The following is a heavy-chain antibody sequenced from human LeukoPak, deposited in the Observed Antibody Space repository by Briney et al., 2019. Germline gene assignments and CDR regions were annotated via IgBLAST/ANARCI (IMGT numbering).Heavy chain of an antibody. CDR1: GFMFSSYE. D-gene: IGHD3-16*01. CDR2: ISYDGNNR. V-gene: IGHV3-30*18. J-gene: IGHJ3*02. Sequence: GGSLRLSCAASGFMFSSYEMNWVRQAPGKGLEWVAVISYDGNNRYYADSVKGRFTISKYNSKNTLYLQMNSLRAEDTAVYYCAKVEGEVIGAFDIWGQGTMVTVSS. CDR3: AKVEGEVIGAFDI.